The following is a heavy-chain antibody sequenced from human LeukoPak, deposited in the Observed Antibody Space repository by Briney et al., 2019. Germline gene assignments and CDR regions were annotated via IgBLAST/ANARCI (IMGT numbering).Heavy chain of an antibody. J-gene: IGHJ4*02. Sequence: WGSVKVSCKAAGYTFTSYGRSWGRQAPGEGGEWMGSIIPYNRNTHYPPKLQRRVTMTTHPSTSTAYMELRSLRSDDTAVYYCARDNWLARGDYWGQGTLVTVSS. D-gene: IGHD1-20*01. CDR2: IIPYNRNT. V-gene: IGHV1-18*01. CDR3: ARDNWLARGDY. CDR1: GYTFTSYG.